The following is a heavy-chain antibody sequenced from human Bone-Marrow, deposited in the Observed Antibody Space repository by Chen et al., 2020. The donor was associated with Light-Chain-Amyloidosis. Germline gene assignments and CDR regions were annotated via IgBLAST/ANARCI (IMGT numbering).Heavy chain of an antibody. D-gene: IGHD3-3*01. CDR2: IFYGDIT. Sequence: QLQLQESGPGLVEPSETLSLTCTVSGAPISSRSYYWGWIRQSPGKGLEWIGGIFYGDITYYSPSLKSRVRVSADPSKNQVSLELTSLTAGDTAIYYCVRGPSDVKWGVVIRAEAFDIWGQGTTVTVSS. J-gene: IGHJ3*02. V-gene: IGHV4-39*07. CDR3: VRGPSDVKWGVVIRAEAFDI. CDR1: GAPISSRSYY.